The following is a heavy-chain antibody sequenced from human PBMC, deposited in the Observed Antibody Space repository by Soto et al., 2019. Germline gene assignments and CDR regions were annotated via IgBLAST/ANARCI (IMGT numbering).Heavy chain of an antibody. Sequence: EVQLLESGGGLVQPGGSLRLSCAASGFTFSSYAMSWVRQAPGKGLEWVSAISGSGGSTYYADSVKGRFTISRDNSKNTLYLQMNSLRAEDTAVYYCAKINSYYDYIWGSSLDYWGQGTLVTVSS. D-gene: IGHD3-16*01. CDR3: AKINSYYDYIWGSSLDY. V-gene: IGHV3-23*01. CDR1: GFTFSSYA. CDR2: ISGSGGST. J-gene: IGHJ4*02.